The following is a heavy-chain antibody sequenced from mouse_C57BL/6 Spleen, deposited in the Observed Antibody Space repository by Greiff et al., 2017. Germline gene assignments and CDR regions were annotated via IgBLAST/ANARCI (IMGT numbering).Heavy chain of an antibody. D-gene: IGHD1-1*01. CDR2: ISDGGSYT. CDR1: GFTFSSYA. Sequence: EVHLVESGGGLVKPGGSLKLSCAASGFTFSSYAMSWVRQTPEKRLEWVATISDGGSYTYYPDNVKGRFTISRDNAKNNLYLQMSHLKSEDTAMYYCAREGFYYGSSPWYFDVWGTGTTVTVSS. V-gene: IGHV5-4*01. J-gene: IGHJ1*03. CDR3: AREGFYYGSSPWYFDV.